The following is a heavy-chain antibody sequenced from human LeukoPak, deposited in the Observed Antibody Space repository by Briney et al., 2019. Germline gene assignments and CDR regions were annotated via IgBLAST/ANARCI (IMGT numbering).Heavy chain of an antibody. J-gene: IGHJ5*02. V-gene: IGHV1-69*05. Sequence: VASVKVSCKASGGTFSSYAISWVRQAPGQGLEWMGRIIPIFGTANYAQKFQGRVTITTDESTSTAYMELSSLRSEDTAVYYCARESPGEEWLRFRFLRWLDPWGQGTLVTVSS. CDR2: IIPIFGTA. CDR3: ARESPGEEWLRFRFLRWLDP. D-gene: IGHD5-12*01. CDR1: GGTFSSYA.